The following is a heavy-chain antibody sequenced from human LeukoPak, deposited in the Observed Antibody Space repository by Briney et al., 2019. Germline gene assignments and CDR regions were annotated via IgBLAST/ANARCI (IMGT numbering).Heavy chain of an antibody. CDR1: GFTFSSYG. J-gene: IGHJ4*02. D-gene: IGHD3-16*01. CDR3: AIRDGGHFDY. CDR2: ISYDGSNK. Sequence: GGSLRLSCAASGFTFSSYGMHWVRQAPGKGLEWVAVISYDGSNKYYADSVKGRFTISRDNSKNTLYLQMNSLRAEDTAVYYCAIRDGGHFDYWGQGTLVSVSS. V-gene: IGHV3-30*03.